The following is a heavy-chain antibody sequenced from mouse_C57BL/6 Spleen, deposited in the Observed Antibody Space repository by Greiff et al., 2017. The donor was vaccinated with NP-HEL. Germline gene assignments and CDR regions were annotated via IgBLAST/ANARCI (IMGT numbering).Heavy chain of an antibody. CDR1: GYTFTSYT. V-gene: IGHV1-4*01. CDR2: INPSSGYT. Sequence: VKLVESGAELARPGASVKMSCKASGYTFTSYTMHWVKQRPGQGLEWIGYINPSSGYTKYNQKFKDKATLTADKSSSTAYMQLSSLTSEDSAVYYCARSFITTVVADYWGQGTTLTVSS. CDR3: ARSFITTVVADY. J-gene: IGHJ2*01. D-gene: IGHD1-1*01.